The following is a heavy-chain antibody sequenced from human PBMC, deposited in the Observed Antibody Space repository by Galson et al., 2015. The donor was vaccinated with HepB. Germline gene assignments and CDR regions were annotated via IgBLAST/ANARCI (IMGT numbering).Heavy chain of an antibody. CDR2: INHSGST. Sequence: ETLSLTCAVYGGSFSGYYWSWIRQPPGKGLEWIGEINHSGSTNYNPSLKSRVTISVDTSKNQFSLKLSSVTAADTAVYYCASRNSWRIQLWLPRAHDAFDIWGQGTMVTVSS. V-gene: IGHV4-34*01. J-gene: IGHJ3*02. D-gene: IGHD5-18*01. CDR3: ASRNSWRIQLWLPRAHDAFDI. CDR1: GGSFSGYY.